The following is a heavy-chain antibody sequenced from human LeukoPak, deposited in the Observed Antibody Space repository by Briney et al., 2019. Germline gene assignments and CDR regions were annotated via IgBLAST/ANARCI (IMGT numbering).Heavy chain of an antibody. CDR1: GFTFRSYS. V-gene: IGHV3-21*01. Sequence: GGSLRLSCAASGFTFRSYSMNWLRQAPGKGLEWVSTISSHAIYIYYADSVKGRFTISRDNSENSVYLQMDSLRADDTAVYFCARGVGEGLWRGGRRYYHYHMDVWGKGTTVTVSS. CDR3: ARGVGEGLWRGGRRYYHYHMDV. D-gene: IGHD2-15*01. CDR2: ISSHAIYI. J-gene: IGHJ6*03.